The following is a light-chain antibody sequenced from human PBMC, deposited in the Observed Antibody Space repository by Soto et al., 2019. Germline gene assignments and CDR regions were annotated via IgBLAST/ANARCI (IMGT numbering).Light chain of an antibody. CDR2: GNS. CDR3: QSYDSSLSGNVV. J-gene: IGLJ2*01. Sequence: QSVLTQPPSVSGAPGQRVTISCTGSSSNIGAGYDVHWYQQLPGTAPKLLIYGNSNRPSGVPDRFSASKSGTSASLAITGLQAEDEADYYCQSYDSSLSGNVVFGGGTKVTVL. CDR1: SSNIGAGYD. V-gene: IGLV1-40*01.